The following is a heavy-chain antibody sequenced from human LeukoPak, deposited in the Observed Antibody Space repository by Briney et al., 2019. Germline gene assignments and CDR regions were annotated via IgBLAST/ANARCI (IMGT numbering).Heavy chain of an antibody. CDR1: GVSISSSSYY. V-gene: IGHV4-39*01. CDR2: IYSSGST. Sequence: PSETLSLTCNVSGVSISSSSYYWGWIRQPPGKGLEWIGSIYSSGSTYYNSSLKSRVTISIDTSKNQVSLKMSSVTAADTAVHYCAKSGGYGLIDYRGQGTLVTVSS. J-gene: IGHJ4*01. D-gene: IGHD6-25*01. CDR3: AKSGGYGLIDY.